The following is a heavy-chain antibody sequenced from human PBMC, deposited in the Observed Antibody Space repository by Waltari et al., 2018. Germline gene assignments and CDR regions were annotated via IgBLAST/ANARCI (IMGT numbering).Heavy chain of an antibody. V-gene: IGHV1-69-2*01. J-gene: IGHJ4*02. CDR3: APLPGGSGQTFDY. D-gene: IGHD3-10*01. CDR1: GYTFIDYF. Sequence: EVQLVQSGAEVKKPGATVKISCKASGYTFIDYFMHWVQRAPGKGIEWVGRMDTKNGETVNAEKFQGRVTITADTSTDTSYLELSSLRSDDTAVYYCAPLPGGSGQTFDYWGQGTLLTVSS. CDR2: MDTKNGET.